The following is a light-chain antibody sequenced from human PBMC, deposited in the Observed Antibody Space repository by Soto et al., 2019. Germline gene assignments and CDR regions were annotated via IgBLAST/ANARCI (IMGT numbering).Light chain of an antibody. CDR2: KTS. J-gene: IGKJ1*01. CDR1: QSISIW. V-gene: IGKV1-5*03. Sequence: DIHMTQSPSTLSASVGDRVTLTCRASQSISIWVAWYQQKPGRAPNLLIYKTSSLETGVPSRCSGSGSGTEFTLTISSLPPDYVATYYCQHYNDYSWTFGQGTKVEVK. CDR3: QHYNDYSWT.